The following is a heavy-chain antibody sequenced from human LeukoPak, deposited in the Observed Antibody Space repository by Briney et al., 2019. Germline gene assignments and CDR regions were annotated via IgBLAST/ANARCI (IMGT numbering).Heavy chain of an antibody. J-gene: IGHJ6*02. CDR2: INPNSGGT. CDR3: ARVGGAGLSTMIVVVMTRDGMDV. Sequence: VASVKVSCKASGYTFTGYYMHWVRQAPGQGLEWMGWINPNSGGTNYAQKFQGRVTMTRDTSISTAYMELSRLRSDDTAVYYCARVGGAGLSTMIVVVMTRDGMDVWGQGTTVTVSS. CDR1: GYTFTGYY. D-gene: IGHD3-22*01. V-gene: IGHV1-2*02.